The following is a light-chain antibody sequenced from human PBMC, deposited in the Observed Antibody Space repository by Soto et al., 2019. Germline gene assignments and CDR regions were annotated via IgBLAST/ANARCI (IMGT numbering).Light chain of an antibody. V-gene: IGKV3-11*01. J-gene: IGKJ5*01. CDR2: GAS. Sequence: EIVLTQSPATLSLSPGERATLSCRASQSVSSNLAWYQQKPGQAPRLLIYGASNRATGIPARFSGSGSGTDFTLTISSLESEDFAVYYCQQRSNWPPTFGQGTRLEIK. CDR3: QQRSNWPPT. CDR1: QSVSSN.